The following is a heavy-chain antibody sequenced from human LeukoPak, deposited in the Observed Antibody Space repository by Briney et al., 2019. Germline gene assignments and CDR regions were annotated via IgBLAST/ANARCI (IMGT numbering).Heavy chain of an antibody. CDR2: ISYDGSDK. D-gene: IGHD6-19*01. CDR1: GFIFRSYA. V-gene: IGHV3-30*04. J-gene: IGHJ4*02. Sequence: PGGSLRLSCAASGFIFRSYAMHWVRQAPGKGLEWVAVISYDGSDKYYADSVKGRFTISRDNSKNTLYLQMNSLRVEDAAVYYFARPYSSGWYGDFDYWGQGTLVTVSS. CDR3: ARPYSSGWYGDFDY.